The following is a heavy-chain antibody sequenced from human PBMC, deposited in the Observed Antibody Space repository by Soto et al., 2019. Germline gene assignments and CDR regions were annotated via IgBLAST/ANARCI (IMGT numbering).Heavy chain of an antibody. D-gene: IGHD2-8*01. Sequence: SGPTLVNPTQTLTLACTFSGFSLTTTGVGVAWIRQTPGKALEWPAPIYWDDGKRYSPSPSLKNRLSITKDTSKNQVVLTMANMDPMDTATYYGAHRPYNGGSRPFDFWGQGTLVTVSS. V-gene: IGHV2-5*02. CDR1: GFSLTTTGVG. CDR2: IYWDDGK. J-gene: IGHJ4*02. CDR3: AHRPYNGGSRPFDF.